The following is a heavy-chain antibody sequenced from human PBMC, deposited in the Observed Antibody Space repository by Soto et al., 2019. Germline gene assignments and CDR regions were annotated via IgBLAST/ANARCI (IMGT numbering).Heavy chain of an antibody. CDR1: GYTFTSYA. CDR3: ALAAITYYYYGMDV. D-gene: IGHD2-2*02. CDR2: INAGNGNT. Sequence: QVPLVQSGAEVKKPGASVKVSCKASGYTFTSYAMHWVRQAPGQRLEWMGWINAGNGNTKYSQKFQGRVTITRDTSASTAYMELSSLRSEDTAVYYCALAAITYYYYGMDVWGQGTTVTVSS. V-gene: IGHV1-3*01. J-gene: IGHJ6*02.